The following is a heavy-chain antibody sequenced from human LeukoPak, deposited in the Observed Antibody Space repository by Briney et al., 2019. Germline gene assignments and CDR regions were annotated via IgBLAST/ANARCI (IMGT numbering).Heavy chain of an antibody. D-gene: IGHD3-22*01. Sequence: ASVKVSCKVSGYTLTELSMHWVRQAPGKGLEWMGGFDPEDGETIYAQKFQGRVTITADKSTSTAYMELSSLRSEDTAVYYCALYYDSSGYYFGHAFDIWGQGTMVTVSS. V-gene: IGHV1-24*01. CDR2: FDPEDGET. CDR3: ALYYDSSGYYFGHAFDI. J-gene: IGHJ3*02. CDR1: GYTLTELS.